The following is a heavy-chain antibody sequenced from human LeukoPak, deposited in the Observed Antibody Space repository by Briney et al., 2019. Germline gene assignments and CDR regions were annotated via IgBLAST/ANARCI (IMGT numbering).Heavy chain of an antibody. CDR1: GYSISNGYY. D-gene: IGHD2-2*01. CDR3: ARHLGYCSSTSCYSLGTSYFDY. Sequence: KPSETLSLTCAVSGYSISNGYYWVWIRQPPGRGLEWIGSLCHSDSAYYNTSLRSRVSMSVDTSKNQFSLTLSFVTAADTAVYYCARHLGYCSSTSCYSLGTSYFDYWGQGTLVTVSS. V-gene: IGHV4-38-2*01. J-gene: IGHJ4*02. CDR2: LCHSDSA.